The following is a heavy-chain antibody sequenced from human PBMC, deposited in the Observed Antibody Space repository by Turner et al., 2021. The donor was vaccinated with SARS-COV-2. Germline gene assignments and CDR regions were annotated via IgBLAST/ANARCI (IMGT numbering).Heavy chain of an antibody. V-gene: IGHV3-30*18. J-gene: IGHJ4*02. CDR3: AKTHASYCSGGSCYSGYFDY. Sequence: QVQLVESGGGVVQPGRSLRLSCAAAGFTFSSYGMHWVRQAPGKGLEWVAVILYDGSNKYYADSVEGRFTISRDNSKNTLYLQMNSLRAEDTAVYYCAKTHASYCSGGSCYSGYFDYWGQGTLVTVSS. D-gene: IGHD2-15*01. CDR1: GFTFSSYG. CDR2: ILYDGSNK.